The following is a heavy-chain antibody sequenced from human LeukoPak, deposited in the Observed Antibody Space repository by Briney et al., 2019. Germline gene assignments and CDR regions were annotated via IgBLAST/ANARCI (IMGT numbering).Heavy chain of an antibody. CDR3: EKARNVKAVAGRTSWFDP. J-gene: IGHJ5*02. V-gene: IGHV3-23*01. D-gene: IGHD6-19*01. CDR2: ISGSGGST. Sequence: TGGSLRLSCAASGFTFRSYAMSWVRQAPGKGLEWVSAISGSGGSTYYADSVKGRFTISRDNSKNTLYLQMNSLRAEDTAVYYCEKARNVKAVAGRTSWFDPWGQGTLVTVSS. CDR1: GFTFRSYA.